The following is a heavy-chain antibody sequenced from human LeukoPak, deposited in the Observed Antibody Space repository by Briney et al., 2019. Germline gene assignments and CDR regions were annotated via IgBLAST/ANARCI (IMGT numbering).Heavy chain of an antibody. J-gene: IGHJ4*02. V-gene: IGHV3-21*01. CDR2: ITSSSSDI. D-gene: IGHD3-22*01. CDR1: GFTFSSYN. Sequence: PGGSLRLSCAASGFTFSSYNMTWVRQAPGKGLEGVSSITSSSSDIYYTDSVKGRFTISRDNAKNSLYLQMNSLRAEDTAVYYCARDLYYFDNSGPTLDDYWGQGTLVTVSS. CDR3: ARDLYYFDNSGPTLDDY.